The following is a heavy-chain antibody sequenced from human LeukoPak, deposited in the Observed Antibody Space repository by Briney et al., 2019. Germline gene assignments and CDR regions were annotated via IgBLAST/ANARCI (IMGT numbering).Heavy chain of an antibody. V-gene: IGHV5-51*01. CDR2: IYPGDSDT. J-gene: IGHJ4*02. CDR3: ARQVYCSSTSCRYTRMDY. CDR1: GYSFTSYW. Sequence: GESLKIPCKGSGYSFTSYWIGWVRQMPGKGLEWMGIIYPGDSDTRYSPSFQGQVTISADKSISTAYLQWSSLKASDTAMYYCARQVYCSSTSCRYTRMDYWGQGTLVTVSS. D-gene: IGHD2-2*01.